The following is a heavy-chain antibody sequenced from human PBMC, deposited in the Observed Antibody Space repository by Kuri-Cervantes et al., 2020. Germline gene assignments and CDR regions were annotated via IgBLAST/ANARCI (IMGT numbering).Heavy chain of an antibody. CDR1: GYTFTGYY. Sequence: ASVKVSCKASGYTFTGYYMHWVRQAPGQGLEWMGWINPNSGGTNYAQKFQGRVTMTRNTSISTAYMELSSLRSDDTAVYYCAREGGYSSGWYDWYFDLWGRGTLVTVSS. CDR2: INPNSGGT. CDR3: AREGGYSSGWYDWYFDL. D-gene: IGHD6-19*01. V-gene: IGHV1-2*02. J-gene: IGHJ2*01.